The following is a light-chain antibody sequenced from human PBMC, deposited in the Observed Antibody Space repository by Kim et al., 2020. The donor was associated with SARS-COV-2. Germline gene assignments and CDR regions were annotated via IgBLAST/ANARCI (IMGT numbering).Light chain of an antibody. Sequence: ATINGKSSQSVLYSSNNKNYLAWYQQKPGQPPKLLIYWASTRESGVPDRFSGSGSGTDLTLTISNLQAEDVAVYYCHQYYRAPRTFCPGTKVDIK. J-gene: IGKJ3*01. CDR1: QSVLYSSNNKNY. CDR3: HQYYRAPRT. V-gene: IGKV4-1*01. CDR2: WAS.